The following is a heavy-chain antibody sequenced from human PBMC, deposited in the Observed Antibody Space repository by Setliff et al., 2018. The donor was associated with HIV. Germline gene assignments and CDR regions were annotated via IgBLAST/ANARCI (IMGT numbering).Heavy chain of an antibody. CDR3: ARIFGDQGYYYGMDV. Sequence: SETLSLTCTVSGGSISSNNYYWGWIRQSPGKGLEWFGSIYYSGNAYYNPSLKSRLTISMDTSKNQFSLKLNSVTAADTAVYYCARIFGDQGYYYGMDVWGQGTTVTVSS. V-gene: IGHV4-39*07. D-gene: IGHD3-3*01. CDR1: GGSISSNNYY. J-gene: IGHJ6*02. CDR2: IYYSGNA.